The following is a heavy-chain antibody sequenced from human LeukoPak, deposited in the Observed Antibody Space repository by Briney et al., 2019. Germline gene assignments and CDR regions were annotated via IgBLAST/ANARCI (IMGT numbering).Heavy chain of an antibody. V-gene: IGHV1-46*01. CDR1: GYTFTSYY. CDR2: INPSGGST. Sequence: ASVKVSCKASGYTFTSYYMHWVRQAPGQGLEWMGIINPSGGSTSYAQKFQGRVTMTRDTSTSTVYMELSSLRSEDTAVYYCVRVSSGWLDFDYWGQGTLVTVSS. D-gene: IGHD6-19*01. J-gene: IGHJ4*02. CDR3: VRVSSGWLDFDY.